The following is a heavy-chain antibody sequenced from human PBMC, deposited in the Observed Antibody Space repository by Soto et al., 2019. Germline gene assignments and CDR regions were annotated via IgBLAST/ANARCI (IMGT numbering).Heavy chain of an antibody. CDR3: ARGYGDYDPSFDY. J-gene: IGHJ4*02. Sequence: PGGSLRLSCAASGFTFSSYGMHWVRQAPGKGLEWVAVIWYDGSNKYYADSVKGRFTISRDNSKNTLYLQMNSLRAEDTAVYYCARGYGDYDPSFDYWGQGTLVTVSS. V-gene: IGHV3-33*01. CDR2: IWYDGSNK. CDR1: GFTFSSYG. D-gene: IGHD4-17*01.